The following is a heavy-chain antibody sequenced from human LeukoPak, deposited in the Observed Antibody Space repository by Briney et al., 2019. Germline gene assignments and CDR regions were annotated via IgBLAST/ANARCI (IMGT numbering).Heavy chain of an antibody. V-gene: IGHV3-7*04. CDR3: ARGRGDY. Sequence: GGSLRLSCAASGFTFRTSWLNWVRQAPGKGLEWAAQIKQDGSEIYYMDSVKGRFTISRDDAKNSVLLQMNSLTAEDTAIYYCARGRGDYWGQGTLVTVSS. D-gene: IGHD3-10*01. CDR1: GFTFRTSW. CDR2: IKQDGSEI. J-gene: IGHJ4*02.